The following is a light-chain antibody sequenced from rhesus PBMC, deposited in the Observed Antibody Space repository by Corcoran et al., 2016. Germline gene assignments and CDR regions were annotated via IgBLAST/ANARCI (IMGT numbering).Light chain of an antibody. J-gene: IGKJ1*01. V-gene: IGKV1-43*01. CDR3: LQYNSNPPT. CDR1: QGISTY. Sequence: DIQMTQSPSSLSASAGDRVTITCRASQGISTYLNWYQQKPGKAPKRLMYAASSLESGVPSRFSGSGSGTEVTLTISSLQPEDFTTYYCLQYNSNPPTFGQGTKVEIK. CDR2: AAS.